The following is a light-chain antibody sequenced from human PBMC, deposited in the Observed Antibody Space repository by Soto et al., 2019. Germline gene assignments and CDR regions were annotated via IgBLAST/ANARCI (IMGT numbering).Light chain of an antibody. CDR1: SSSIGAGYE. V-gene: IGLV1-40*01. CDR2: GNG. CDR3: QSYDSSLSGYVI. J-gene: IGLJ2*01. Sequence: QSVLTQPPSVSGAPGQRVTISCSGTSSSIGAGYEVHWYHQLPGTAPKLVVSGNGNRPSGVPDRLSASKSGTSASLAITGLQAEDEGHYYCQSYDSSLSGYVIFGGGTKLTVL.